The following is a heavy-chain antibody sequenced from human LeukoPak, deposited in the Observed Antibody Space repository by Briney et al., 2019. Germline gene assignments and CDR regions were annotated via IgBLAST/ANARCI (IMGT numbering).Heavy chain of an antibody. Sequence: ASVKVSCKASGGTFSSYAISWVRQAPGQGLEWMGGIIPIFGTANYAQKFRGRVTITADKSTSTAYMELSSLRSEDTAVYYCAREIGIYSYGRKPDYYYYYYMDVWGKGTTVTVSS. CDR1: GGTFSSYA. J-gene: IGHJ6*03. CDR3: AREIGIYSYGRKPDYYYYYYMDV. CDR2: IIPIFGTA. D-gene: IGHD5-18*01. V-gene: IGHV1-69*06.